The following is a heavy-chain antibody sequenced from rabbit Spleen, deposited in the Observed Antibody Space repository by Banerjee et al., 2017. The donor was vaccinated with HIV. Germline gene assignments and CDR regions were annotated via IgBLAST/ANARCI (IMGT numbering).Heavy chain of an antibody. V-gene: IGHV1S45*01. CDR3: VRDVGNVGGGGATDRLDL. CDR2: IDGSSAAP. D-gene: IGHD5-1*01. Sequence: QEQLEESGGDLAKPEGSLTLTCNASGFSFSSTRDMCGFRQAPGTGLEWIACIDGSSAAPYYARWVNGRFPISKTSSTPVTLQMTPLTAADTATYFCVRDVGNVGGGGATDRLDLWGPGTLVTVS. J-gene: IGHJ3*01. CDR1: GFSFSSTRD.